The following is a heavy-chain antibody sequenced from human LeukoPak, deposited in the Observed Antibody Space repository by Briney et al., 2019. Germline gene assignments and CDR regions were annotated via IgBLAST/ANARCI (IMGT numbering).Heavy chain of an antibody. Sequence: SETLSLTCTVSGGSISSYYWSWIRQPAGKGLEWIGRIYTSGSTNYNPSLKSRVTMLVDTSKNQFSLKLSSVTAADTAVYYCARDYPPPYCGGDCYYYYYGMDVWGQGTTVTVSS. V-gene: IGHV4-4*07. D-gene: IGHD2-21*02. J-gene: IGHJ6*02. CDR2: IYTSGST. CDR1: GGSISSYY. CDR3: ARDYPPPYCGGDCYYYYYGMDV.